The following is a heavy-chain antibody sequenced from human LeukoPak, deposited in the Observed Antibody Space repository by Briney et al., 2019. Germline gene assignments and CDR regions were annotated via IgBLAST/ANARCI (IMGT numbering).Heavy chain of an antibody. Sequence: SEALSLTCTVSGGSISSSSYYWGWIRQPPGKGLEWIGSIYYSGSTYYNPSLKSRVTISVDTSKNQFSLKLSSVTAADTAVYYCARGWRGNFDYWGQGTLVTVSS. CDR2: IYYSGST. V-gene: IGHV4-39*07. CDR3: ARGWRGNFDY. J-gene: IGHJ4*02. D-gene: IGHD2/OR15-2a*01. CDR1: GGSISSSSYY.